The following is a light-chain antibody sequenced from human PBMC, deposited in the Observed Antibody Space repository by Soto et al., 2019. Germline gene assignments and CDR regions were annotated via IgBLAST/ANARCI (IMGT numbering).Light chain of an antibody. CDR1: SGHSSYA. V-gene: IGLV4-69*01. CDR3: QTWGTGPWV. Sequence: QTVVTQSPSASASLGASVKLTCTLSSGHSSYASAWHQQQPEKGPRYLMKLNSDGSHSKGDGIPDRFSGSSSGAERYLTISSLQSEDEADYYCQTWGTGPWVFGGGTKLTVL. CDR2: LNSDGSH. J-gene: IGLJ3*02.